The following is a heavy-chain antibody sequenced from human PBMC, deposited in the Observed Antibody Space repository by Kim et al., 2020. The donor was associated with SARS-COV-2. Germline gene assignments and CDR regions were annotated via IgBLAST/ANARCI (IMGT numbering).Heavy chain of an antibody. Sequence: GGSLRLSCAASGFTFSSYSMNWVRQAPGKGLEWVSSISSSSSYIYYADSVKGRFTISRDNAKNSLYLQMNSLRAEDTAVYYCARDSRTFDILTGYYIILSGAFDIWGQGTMVTVSS. V-gene: IGHV3-21*01. J-gene: IGHJ3*02. CDR3: ARDSRTFDILTGYYIILSGAFDI. D-gene: IGHD3-9*01. CDR1: GFTFSSYS. CDR2: ISSSSSYI.